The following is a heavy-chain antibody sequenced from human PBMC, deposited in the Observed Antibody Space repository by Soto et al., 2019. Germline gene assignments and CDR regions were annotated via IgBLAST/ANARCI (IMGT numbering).Heavy chain of an antibody. V-gene: IGHV1-18*01. CDR1: GYTFTSYG. J-gene: IGHJ5*02. Sequence: ASVKVSCKASGYTFTSYGISWVRQAPGQGLEWMGWISAYNGNTNYAQKLQGRVTMTTDTSTSTADMELRSLRADDTAVDYCARDEGIAVAGTNWFDHWGQGTLVTVSS. D-gene: IGHD6-19*01. CDR2: ISAYNGNT. CDR3: ARDEGIAVAGTNWFDH.